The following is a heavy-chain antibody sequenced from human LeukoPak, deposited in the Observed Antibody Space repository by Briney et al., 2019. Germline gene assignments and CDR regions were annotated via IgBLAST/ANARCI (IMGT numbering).Heavy chain of an antibody. CDR3: ARDLGREMATTYYFDY. D-gene: IGHD5-24*01. CDR1: GFTFSDYY. J-gene: IGHJ4*02. V-gene: IGHV3-11*01. Sequence: PGGSLRLSCAASGFTFSDYYMSWIRQAPGKGLEWVSYISSSGSTIYYADSVKGRFTISRDNAKNSLYLQMNSLRAEDTAVYYCARDLGREMATTYYFDYWGQGTLVTVSS. CDR2: ISSSGSTI.